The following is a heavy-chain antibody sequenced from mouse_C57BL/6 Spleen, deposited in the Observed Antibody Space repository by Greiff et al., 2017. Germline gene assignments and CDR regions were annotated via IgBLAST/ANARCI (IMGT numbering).Heavy chain of an antibody. CDR2: IYPRSGNT. CDR1: GYTFTSYG. V-gene: IGHV1-81*01. CDR3: AGGGVYGNPDYFDD. J-gene: IGHJ2*01. Sequence: VQLQQSGAELAKPGASVKLSCKASGYTFTSYGISWVKQRTGQGLEWIGEIYPRSGNTYYNEKFKGKATLTADKSSSTAYMELRSLTSEDSAVFFCAGGGVYGNPDYFDDWGQGTTLTVSS. D-gene: IGHD2-1*01.